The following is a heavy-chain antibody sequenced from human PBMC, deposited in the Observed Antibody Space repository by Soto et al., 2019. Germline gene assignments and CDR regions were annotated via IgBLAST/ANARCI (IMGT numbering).Heavy chain of an antibody. CDR2: ISSSSSTI. CDR1: GFTFSSYS. Sequence: EVQLVESGGGLVQPGGSLRLSCAASGFTFSSYSMNWVRQAPGKGLEWVSYISSSSSTIYYADSVKGRFTISRDNAKNSLYLQMNSLRDEDTAVYYCARDQGCSGGSCLTRYYYYGMDVWGQGTTVTVSS. D-gene: IGHD2-15*01. V-gene: IGHV3-48*02. CDR3: ARDQGCSGGSCLTRYYYYGMDV. J-gene: IGHJ6*02.